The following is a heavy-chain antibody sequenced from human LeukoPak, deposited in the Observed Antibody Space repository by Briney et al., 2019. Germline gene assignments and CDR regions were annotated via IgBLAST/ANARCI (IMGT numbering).Heavy chain of an antibody. CDR3: ARDPEWGFDY. CDR1: GHTLTSYG. J-gene: IGHJ4*02. CDR2: ISAYNGNT. D-gene: IGHD1-14*01. V-gene: IGHV1-18*01. Sequence: ASVKDSCKPSGHTLTSYGISWVRPAPGQGLEWMGWISAYNGNTNYAQKLQGRVTMTTATSTSTAYMELRSLRSDDTAVYYCARDPEWGFDYWGQGTLVTVSS.